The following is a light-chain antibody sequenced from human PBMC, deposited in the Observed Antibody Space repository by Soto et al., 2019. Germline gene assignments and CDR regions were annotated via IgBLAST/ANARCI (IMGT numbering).Light chain of an antibody. CDR3: QVWDSSSDVVV. Sequence: SYELTQPPSVSVAPGQTATITCGGNNIGAKSVRWFQQKPGLAPVLVVFDDRVRPSGIPERFSGSNAGGTAALTISGVEPGDEGDYHCQVWDSSSDVVVFGGGTQLTVL. CDR1: NIGAKS. J-gene: IGLJ7*01. CDR2: DDR. V-gene: IGLV3-21*02.